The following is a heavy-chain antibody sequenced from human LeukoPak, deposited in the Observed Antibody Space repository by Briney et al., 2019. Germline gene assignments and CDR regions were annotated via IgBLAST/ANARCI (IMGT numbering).Heavy chain of an antibody. CDR2: IYYTGST. D-gene: IGHD5-18*01. Sequence: SETLSLTCTVSGGSISTYYWSWIRQPPGKGLEWIGYIYYTGSTSYNPSLKSRVTMSLDASKNQFSLELNSVTPEDTAVYYCAREAVDTETPWSFYYYYMDVWGKGTTVTVSS. CDR3: AREAVDTETPWSFYYYYMDV. J-gene: IGHJ6*03. V-gene: IGHV4-59*01. CDR1: GGSISTYY.